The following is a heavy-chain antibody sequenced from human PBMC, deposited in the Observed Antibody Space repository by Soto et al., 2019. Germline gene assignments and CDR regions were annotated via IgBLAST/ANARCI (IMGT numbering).Heavy chain of an antibody. V-gene: IGHV1-18*01. D-gene: IGHD3-3*01. J-gene: IGHJ6*03. CDR3: ARDYNGIRFFDYYYYMDV. Sequence: ASVKVSCKASGYTFTSYGISWVRQAPGQGLEWMGWISAYNGNTNYAQKLQGRVTMTTDTSTSTAYMELRSLRSDDTAVYNCARDYNGIRFFDYYYYMDVWGKGTTVTVSS. CDR1: GYTFTSYG. CDR2: ISAYNGNT.